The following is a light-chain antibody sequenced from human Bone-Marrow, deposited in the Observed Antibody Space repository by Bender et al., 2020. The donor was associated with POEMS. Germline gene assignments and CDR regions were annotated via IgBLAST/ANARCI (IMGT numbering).Light chain of an antibody. CDR3: SSWDDSLSGWV. CDR1: SSDIGGSKY. V-gene: IGLV2-11*01. CDR2: DVS. Sequence: QSALTQPRSVSGSPGQSVTISCTGTSSDIGGSKYISWYQQHPGKAPKLMIYDVSHRPSGVSTRFSGSKSGTSASLAISDIQSEDEGDYYCSSWDDSLSGWVFGGGTKLTVL. J-gene: IGLJ3*02.